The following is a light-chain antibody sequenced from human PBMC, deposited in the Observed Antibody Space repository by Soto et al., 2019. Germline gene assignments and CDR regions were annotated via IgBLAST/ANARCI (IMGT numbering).Light chain of an antibody. CDR1: QGISSY. V-gene: IGKV1-6*01. CDR2: AAS. Sequence: AIPMTQSPSSLSASVGDRVTIPCRASQGISSYLAWYQQKPGKVPKLLIYAASKLQSGVPSRFSGSGSGTDFTLTISSLQPEDFATYYCLQDYSFPWTFGQGTNVDIK. CDR3: LQDYSFPWT. J-gene: IGKJ1*01.